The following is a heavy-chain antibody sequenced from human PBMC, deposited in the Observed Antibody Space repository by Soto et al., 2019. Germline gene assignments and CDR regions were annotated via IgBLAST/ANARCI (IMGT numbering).Heavy chain of an antibody. CDR2: ISSSGSTI. J-gene: IGHJ6*03. CDR3: ATRYCSSTSCYYYYYMDV. Sequence: PGGTLRLSCAASGFTFSDYYMSWIRQAPGKGLEWVSYISSSGSTIYYADPVKGRFTISRDYAKTLLYQKMNSLRAEETAVYYCATRYCSSTSCYYYYYMDVWGKGTTVTVS. V-gene: IGHV3-11*01. D-gene: IGHD2-2*01. CDR1: GFTFSDYY.